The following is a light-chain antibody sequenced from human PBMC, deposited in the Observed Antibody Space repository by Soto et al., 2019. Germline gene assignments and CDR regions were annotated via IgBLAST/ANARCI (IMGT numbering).Light chain of an antibody. Sequence: DIQMTQSPSSVSASVGDRVTITCRASQGITNWLAWYQQKPGKAPKLLIYAASNLQSGVPSRFSRSGFGTDFTLTISSLQPEDFATYYCQQANSFPWTFGQGTKVEIK. V-gene: IGKV1-12*02. J-gene: IGKJ1*01. CDR3: QQANSFPWT. CDR2: AAS. CDR1: QGITNW.